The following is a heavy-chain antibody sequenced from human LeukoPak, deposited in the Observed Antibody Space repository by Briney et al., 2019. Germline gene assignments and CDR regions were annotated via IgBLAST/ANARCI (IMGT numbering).Heavy chain of an antibody. D-gene: IGHD5-12*01. CDR3: AKARGYSGHQIDY. Sequence: GGSLRLSCAASGFTFSSYAMSWVRQAPGKGLEWVSAISGSGGSTYYADSVRGRFTISRDNSKNTLYLQMNSLRAEDTAVYYCAKARGYSGHQIDYWGQGTLVTVSS. CDR2: ISGSGGST. J-gene: IGHJ4*02. V-gene: IGHV3-23*01. CDR1: GFTFSSYA.